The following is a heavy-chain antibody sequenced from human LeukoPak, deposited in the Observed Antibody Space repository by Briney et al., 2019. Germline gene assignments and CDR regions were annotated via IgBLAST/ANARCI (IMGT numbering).Heavy chain of an antibody. D-gene: IGHD6-19*01. Sequence: GESLKISCKGSGYSFTSFWIGWVRQMPGKGLEWMGIIYPGDSHTRYSPSFQGQVTISADKSITTAYLQWSSLKASDTDMYYCARHSGLAVAGTRFDYWGQGTLVTVSS. CDR1: GYSFTSFW. CDR2: IYPGDSHT. J-gene: IGHJ4*02. V-gene: IGHV5-51*01. CDR3: ARHSGLAVAGTRFDY.